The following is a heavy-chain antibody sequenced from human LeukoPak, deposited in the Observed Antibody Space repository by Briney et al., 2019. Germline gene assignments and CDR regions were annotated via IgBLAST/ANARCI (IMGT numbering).Heavy chain of an antibody. CDR3: ARDSYYYDSSGYYYHWFDP. V-gene: IGHV1-3*01. D-gene: IGHD3-22*01. Sequence: ASVTVSCTTSAYTFTTYAIHWVRQAPGQRLEWMGLINADDGNTRYSQKFQGRVTITRDTSASTAYMELSSLRSEDTAVYYCARDSYYYDSSGYYYHWFDPWGQGTLVTVSS. CDR1: AYTFTTYA. J-gene: IGHJ5*02. CDR2: INADDGNT.